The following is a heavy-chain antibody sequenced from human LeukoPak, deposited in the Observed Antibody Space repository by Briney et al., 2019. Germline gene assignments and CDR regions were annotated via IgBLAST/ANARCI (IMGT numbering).Heavy chain of an antibody. D-gene: IGHD1-7*01. CDR3: AEDRYNWNYFTDY. CDR2: ISGSGGST. J-gene: IGHJ4*02. Sequence: GGSLRLSCAASGFTFSNAWMSWVRQAPGKGLEWVSAISGSGGSTYYADSVKGRFTISRDNSKNTLYLQMNSLRAEDTAVYYCAEDRYNWNYFTDYWGQGTLVTVSS. CDR1: GFTFSNAW. V-gene: IGHV3-23*01.